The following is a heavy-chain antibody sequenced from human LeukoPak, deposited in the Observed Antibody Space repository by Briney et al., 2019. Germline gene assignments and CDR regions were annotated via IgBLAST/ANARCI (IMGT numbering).Heavy chain of an antibody. V-gene: IGHV1-2*02. D-gene: IGHD3-22*01. Sequence: GASAKVSCKASGYTFTGYYIHWVRQAPGRGLEWMGWINPNSGGTNYAQKLQGRVTVTWDTSISTAYMDLSSLTSDDTAVYYCGRGRLPTIGVVNPSYYFDYWGQGTLVTVSS. CDR3: GRGRLPTIGVVNPSYYFDY. CDR2: INPNSGGT. J-gene: IGHJ4*02. CDR1: GYTFTGYY.